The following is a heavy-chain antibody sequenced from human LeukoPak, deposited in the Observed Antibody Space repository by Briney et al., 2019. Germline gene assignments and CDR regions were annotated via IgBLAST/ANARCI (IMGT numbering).Heavy chain of an antibody. V-gene: IGHV3-23*01. CDR3: AIMHGYYDGSGYWVQ. Sequence: GGSLRLSCAASGFTFGSYGMSWVRQAPGRGLEWVSFITPNADRASYADSVEGRFTISRDNPRNTLYMQMNSLRDEDTAVYYCAIMHGYYDGSGYWVQWGQGTPVTVSS. J-gene: IGHJ4*03. D-gene: IGHD3-22*01. CDR1: GFTFGSYG. CDR2: ITPNADRA.